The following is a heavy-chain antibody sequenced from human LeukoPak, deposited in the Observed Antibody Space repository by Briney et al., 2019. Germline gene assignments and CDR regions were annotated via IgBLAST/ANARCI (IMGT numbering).Heavy chain of an antibody. CDR3: ARTTYSSGWYATFDY. J-gene: IGHJ4*02. D-gene: IGHD6-19*01. Sequence: SETLSLTCAVYGGSYSGYYWSWIRQPPGKGLEWIGEINHSGSTNYNPSLKSRVTISVDTSKNQFSLKLSSVTAADTAVYYCARTTYSSGWYATFDYWGQGTLVTVSS. V-gene: IGHV4-34*01. CDR2: INHSGST. CDR1: GGSYSGYY.